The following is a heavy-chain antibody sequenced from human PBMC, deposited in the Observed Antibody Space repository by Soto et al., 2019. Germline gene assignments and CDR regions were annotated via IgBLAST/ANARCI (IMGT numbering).Heavy chain of an antibody. CDR3: ARDRSVAVVVPAAINDAFDI. Sequence: ASVKVSCKASGGTFSSYTISWVRQAPGQGLEWMGRIIPILGIANYAQKFQGRVTITADKSTSTAYMELSSLRSEDTAVYYCARDRSVAVVVPAAINDAFDIWGQGTMVTVSS. CDR2: IIPILGIA. J-gene: IGHJ3*02. V-gene: IGHV1-69*04. D-gene: IGHD2-2*02. CDR1: GGTFSSYT.